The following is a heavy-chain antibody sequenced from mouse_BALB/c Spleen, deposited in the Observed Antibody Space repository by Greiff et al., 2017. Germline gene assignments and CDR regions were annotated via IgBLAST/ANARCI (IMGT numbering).Heavy chain of an antibody. CDR2: ISDGGSYT. D-gene: IGHD1-1*01. CDR1: GFTFSDYY. J-gene: IGHJ4*01. Sequence: EVKLMESGGGLVKPGGSLKLSCAASGFTFSDYYMYWVRQTPEKRLEWVATISDGGSYTYYPDSVKGRFTISRDNAKNNLYLQMSSLKSEDTAMYYCAREGRSYAMDDGGQGTSVTVSS. CDR3: AREGRSYAMDD. V-gene: IGHV5-4*02.